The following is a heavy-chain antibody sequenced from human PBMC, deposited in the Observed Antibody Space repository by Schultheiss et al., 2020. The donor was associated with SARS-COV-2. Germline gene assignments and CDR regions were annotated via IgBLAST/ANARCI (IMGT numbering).Heavy chain of an antibody. Sequence: GGSLRLSCAASGFTFSSYWMHWVRQAPGKGLEWVAVISYDGSNKYYADSVKGRFTISRDNSKNTLYLQMNSLRAEDTAVYYCARAGYCSSTSCYHDAFDIWGQGTMVTVSS. V-gene: IGHV3-30-3*01. CDR1: GFTFSSYW. CDR3: ARAGYCSSTSCYHDAFDI. CDR2: ISYDGSNK. D-gene: IGHD2-2*01. J-gene: IGHJ3*02.